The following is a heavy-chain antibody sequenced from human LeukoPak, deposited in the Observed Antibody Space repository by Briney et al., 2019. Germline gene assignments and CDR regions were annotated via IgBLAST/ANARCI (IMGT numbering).Heavy chain of an antibody. CDR3: ARDPGSSSALSFDY. Sequence: ASVKVSCKASGGTFSSYAISWVRQAPGQGLEWMGGIIPIFGTANYAQKFQGRVTITADESTSTAYMELSSLRSEDTAVYYCARDPGSSSALSFDYWGQGTLVTVSS. D-gene: IGHD6-6*01. CDR2: IIPIFGTA. V-gene: IGHV1-69*13. CDR1: GGTFSSYA. J-gene: IGHJ4*02.